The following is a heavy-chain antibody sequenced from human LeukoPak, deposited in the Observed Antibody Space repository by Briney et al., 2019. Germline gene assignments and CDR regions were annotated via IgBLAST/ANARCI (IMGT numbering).Heavy chain of an antibody. CDR3: ARGGIAAGGTLKFDP. Sequence: GASVKVSCKASGGTFNNCAISWVRQAPGQGLEWMGGIIPIFRTGHYTERFQGRVTITADESTSTVYMELGNLRSEDTAVYYCARGGIAAGGTLKFDPWGQGTLVTVSS. D-gene: IGHD6-13*01. V-gene: IGHV1-69*13. CDR2: IIPIFRTG. CDR1: GGTFNNCA. J-gene: IGHJ5*02.